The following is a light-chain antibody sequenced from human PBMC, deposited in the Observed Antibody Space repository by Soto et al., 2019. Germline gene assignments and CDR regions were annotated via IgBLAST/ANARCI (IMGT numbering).Light chain of an antibody. V-gene: IGKV3-11*01. CDR2: DAS. CDR3: QQRSNWHRT. J-gene: IGKJ1*01. CDR1: QRVSSY. Sequence: IAFKHSPGTMSLSPVERATLYCRATQRVSSYWAWYQQKPGQDPRLLLYDASNRATGIPARFSGSGSGTDFTLIIISLEHEDFVVYYCQQRSNWHRTFGQGTKVDI.